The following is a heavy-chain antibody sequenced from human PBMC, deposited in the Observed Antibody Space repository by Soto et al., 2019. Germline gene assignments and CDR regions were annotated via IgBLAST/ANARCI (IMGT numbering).Heavy chain of an antibody. CDR1: GYTFTSYD. Sequence: QVQLVQSGAEVKKPGASVKVSCKSSGYTFTSYDINWVRQATGQGLEWMGWMNPNSGNTGNAQKFQGRDTTTSNNSLSTPYMELSSLRSEDTAVYYCLQTLLEPYPRVYWGQGTLVTVS. CDR2: MNPNSGNT. D-gene: IGHD1-1*01. J-gene: IGHJ4*02. CDR3: LQTLLEPYPRVY. V-gene: IGHV1-8*01.